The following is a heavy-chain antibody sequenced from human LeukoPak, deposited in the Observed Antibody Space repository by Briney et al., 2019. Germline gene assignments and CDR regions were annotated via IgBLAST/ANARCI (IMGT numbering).Heavy chain of an antibody. CDR3: ARRAAAGVFDY. V-gene: IGHV3-23*01. Sequence: GGSLRLSCAASGFTFSSYAMSWVRQAPGKGLEWASAISGSGGSTYYADSVKGRFTISRDNAKNSLYLQMNSLRAEDTAVYYCARRAAAGVFDYWGQGTLVTVSS. CDR2: ISGSGGST. J-gene: IGHJ4*02. D-gene: IGHD6-13*01. CDR1: GFTFSSYA.